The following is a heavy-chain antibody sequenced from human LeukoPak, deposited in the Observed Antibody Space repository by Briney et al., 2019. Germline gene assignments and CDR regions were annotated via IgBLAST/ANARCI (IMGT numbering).Heavy chain of an antibody. CDR2: IKQDGSEK. D-gene: IGHD2-2*01. Sequence: PGGPLRLSCAASGFTFSSYWMSWVRQAPGKGLEWVANIKQDGSEKDYVDSVKGRFTISRDNAKNSLYLQMNSLRAEDTAVYYCARVRGGYCSSTSCSHGMDYWGQGTLVTVSS. V-gene: IGHV3-7*01. J-gene: IGHJ4*02. CDR1: GFTFSSYW. CDR3: ARVRGGYCSSTSCSHGMDY.